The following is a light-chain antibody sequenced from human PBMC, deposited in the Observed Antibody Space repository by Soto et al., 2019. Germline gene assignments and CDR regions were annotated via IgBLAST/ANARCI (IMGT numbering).Light chain of an antibody. CDR1: QSVSNY. Sequence: EIVLTQSPGTLSLSPGERATLSCRASQSVSNYLAWYQQKPGQAPRLLIYGASSRATGIPDRFSGSGSGTDFTLIISRLEPEDFAVYYCQQYGTFRTFGQGTKVEIK. J-gene: IGKJ1*01. V-gene: IGKV3-20*01. CDR2: GAS. CDR3: QQYGTFRT.